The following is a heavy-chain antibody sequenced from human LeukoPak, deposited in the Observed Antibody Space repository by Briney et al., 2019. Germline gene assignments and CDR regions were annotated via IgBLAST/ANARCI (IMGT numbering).Heavy chain of an antibody. Sequence: GGSLRLSCAASGLTLRLFSMNWVRQAPGKGLEWVSSISSSGSHTFHSDSVKGRFTISRDNAKNSLYLQMNSLRAEDTAVYYCARATSEGTYYDFWSGYYRYYYYYYMDVWGKGTTVTVSS. J-gene: IGHJ6*03. D-gene: IGHD3-3*01. V-gene: IGHV3-21*01. CDR3: ARATSEGTYYDFWSGYYRYYYYYYMDV. CDR1: GLTLRLFS. CDR2: ISSSGSHT.